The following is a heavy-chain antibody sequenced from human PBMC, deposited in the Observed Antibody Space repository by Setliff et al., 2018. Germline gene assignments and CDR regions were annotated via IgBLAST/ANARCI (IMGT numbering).Heavy chain of an antibody. D-gene: IGHD1-26*01. V-gene: IGHV4-39*07. CDR3: ARDLGSGSYYYMDV. Sequence: SETLSLTCTVSGGSISSSSYYWGWIRQPPGKGLEWIGSIYYSGSTYYNPSLKSRVTISVDTSKNQFSLKLSSVTAADTAVYYCARDLGSGSYYYMDVWAKGTTVTVSS. CDR1: GGSISSSSYY. J-gene: IGHJ6*03. CDR2: IYYSGST.